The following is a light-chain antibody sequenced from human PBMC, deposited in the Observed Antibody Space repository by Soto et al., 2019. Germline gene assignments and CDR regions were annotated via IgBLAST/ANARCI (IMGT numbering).Light chain of an antibody. CDR3: QHYDHLPPLS. CDR1: QDIKNY. V-gene: IGKV1-33*01. Sequence: DIQMTQSPSSLSASVGDRVTITCQASQDIKNYLNWYQQKPGKAPNLLIYDASNLKTGVPSRFSGSGTGTHFTFTISSLQPEDIATYYCQHYDHLPPLSFGGGTKVEIK. CDR2: DAS. J-gene: IGKJ4*01.